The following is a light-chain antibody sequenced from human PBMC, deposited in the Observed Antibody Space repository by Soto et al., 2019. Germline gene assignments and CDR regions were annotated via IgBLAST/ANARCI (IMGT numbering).Light chain of an antibody. CDR2: DVS. V-gene: IGLV2-14*01. CDR1: SSDVGGYNY. J-gene: IGLJ1*01. Sequence: QSVLTQPASVSGPPGQSITTACTGTSSDVGGYNYVSWYQQYPGKAPRLVISDVSNRPSGVSNRFSGSKSGNSASLTISGLQAEDEADYYCSSYTSSRTYVFGTGTKVTVL. CDR3: SSYTSSRTYV.